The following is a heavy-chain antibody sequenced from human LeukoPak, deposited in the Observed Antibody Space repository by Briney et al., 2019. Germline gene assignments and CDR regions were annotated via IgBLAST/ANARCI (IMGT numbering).Heavy chain of an antibody. CDR1: GGSISSSIYY. CDR2: VYYTGSA. D-gene: IGHD3-10*01. CDR3: ARALGYFGSGGEA. J-gene: IGHJ5*02. V-gene: IGHV4-39*07. Sequence: SETLSLTCTVSGGSISSSIYYWGWIRQPPGKGLELIGHVYYTGSAYFNPSLKSRVTMSVDTSKNQFSLKLSSVTAADTAMYYCARALGYFGSGGEAWGQGTLVTVSS.